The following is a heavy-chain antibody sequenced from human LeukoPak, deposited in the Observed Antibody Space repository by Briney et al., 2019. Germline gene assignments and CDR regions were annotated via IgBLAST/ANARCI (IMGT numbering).Heavy chain of an antibody. V-gene: IGHV3-9*01. D-gene: IGHD1-20*01. CDR1: GFTFDDYA. CDR3: ASGEGITGTSTDFDY. CDR2: ISWNSGSI. Sequence: GGSLRLSCAASGFTFDDYAMHWVRQAPGKGLEWVSGISWNSGSIGYADSVKGRFTISRDNAKNSLYLQMNSLRAEDTALYYCASGEGITGTSTDFDYWGQGTLVTVSS. J-gene: IGHJ4*02.